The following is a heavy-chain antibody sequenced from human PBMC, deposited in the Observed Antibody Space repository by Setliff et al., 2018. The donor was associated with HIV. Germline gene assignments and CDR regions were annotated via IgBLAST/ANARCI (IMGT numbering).Heavy chain of an antibody. V-gene: IGHV4-34*01. J-gene: IGHJ4*02. CDR2: IDHSGST. CDR1: GGPFNDYY. CDR3: ARGLNYYGSGSYLPLGY. D-gene: IGHD3-10*01. Sequence: SETLSLTCAVYGGPFNDYYWTWIRRPPGKGLEWIGEIDHSGSTKYHASLKSRVTISIDTSKNQISLKLSSVTAADTAVYYCARGLNYYGSGSYLPLGYWGQGTLVTVSS.